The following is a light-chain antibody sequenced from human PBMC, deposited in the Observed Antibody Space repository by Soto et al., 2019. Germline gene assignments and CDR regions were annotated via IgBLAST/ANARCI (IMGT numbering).Light chain of an antibody. CDR1: QSVSSY. Sequence: EIVLTQSPATLSLSPGERATLSCRASQSVSSYLAWYQQKPGQAPRLLIYDASNRATGIPARFSGSGSGTVFTLTISSLEPEDFAVYYCQQRSNWPSITFGQGTRLEI. J-gene: IGKJ5*01. CDR2: DAS. CDR3: QQRSNWPSIT. V-gene: IGKV3-11*01.